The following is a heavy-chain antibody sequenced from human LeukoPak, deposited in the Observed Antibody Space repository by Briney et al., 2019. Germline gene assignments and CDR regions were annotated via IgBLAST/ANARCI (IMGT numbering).Heavy chain of an antibody. CDR2: ISGNAGST. Sequence: GGSLRLSCAASGFTLSSYAMSWVRQAPGKGLEWVSLISGNAGSTYYADSVKGRFTISRDITKNTLYLQMNSLRAEDTATYYCAKPVVAARDAFDIWGQGTMVTVSS. CDR3: AKPVVAARDAFDI. D-gene: IGHD2-15*01. V-gene: IGHV3-23*01. J-gene: IGHJ3*02. CDR1: GFTLSSYA.